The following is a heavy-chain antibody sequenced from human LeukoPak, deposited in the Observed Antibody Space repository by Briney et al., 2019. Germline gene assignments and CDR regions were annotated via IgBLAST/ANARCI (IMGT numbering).Heavy chain of an antibody. CDR1: GYTFTGYY. CDR2: INPNSGGT. CDR3: ALSWRIQLWKFDY. V-gene: IGHV1-2*06. D-gene: IGHD5-18*01. J-gene: IGHJ4*02. Sequence: ASVKVSCKASGYTFTGYYMHWVRQAHGQGLEWMGRINPNSGGTNYAQKFQGRVTMTRDTSISTAYMELSRLRSDDTAVYYCALSWRIQLWKFDYWGQGTLVTVSS.